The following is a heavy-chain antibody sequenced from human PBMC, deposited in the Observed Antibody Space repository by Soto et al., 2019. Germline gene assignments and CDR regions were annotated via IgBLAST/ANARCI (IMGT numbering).Heavy chain of an antibody. V-gene: IGHV5-51*01. CDR1: GYSFTSYW. J-gene: IGHJ6*02. D-gene: IGHD6-13*01. CDR2: IYPGDSDT. CDR3: ARDGIAAAGTSGGMDV. Sequence: GESLKISWKGSGYSFTSYWIGWVRQMPGKGLEWMGIIYPGDSDTRYSPSFQGQVTISADKSISTAYLQWSSLKASDTAMYYCARDGIAAAGTSGGMDVWGQGTTVTVSS.